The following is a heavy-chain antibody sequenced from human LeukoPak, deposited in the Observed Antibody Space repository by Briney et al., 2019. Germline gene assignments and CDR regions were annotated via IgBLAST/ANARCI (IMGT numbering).Heavy chain of an antibody. V-gene: IGHV3-23*01. D-gene: IGHD3-9*01. CDR2: ISGSGGNT. CDR3: AKEAVDYDILTGYYTTGYFDY. J-gene: IGHJ4*02. CDR1: GFTFSSYA. Sequence: PGGSLRLSCAASGFTFSSYAMSWVRQAPGKGLEWVSGISGSGGNTYYADSVKGRFTISRDNSKNTLYLQMSSLGAEDTAVYYCAKEAVDYDILTGYYTTGYFDYWGQGTLVTVSS.